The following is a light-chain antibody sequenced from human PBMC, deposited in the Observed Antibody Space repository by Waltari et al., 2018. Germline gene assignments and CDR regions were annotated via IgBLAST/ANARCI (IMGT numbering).Light chain of an antibody. V-gene: IGLV1-40*01. CDR3: QSYDSRLTAWV. J-gene: IGLJ3*02. Sequence: QSLLTQPPSLSGAPGQRVTIPCTGDNSNIGAGYAVNLYQQFPGTAPRLLMSRNTDRPAGVPERFSGSKSGTSASLAITGLQAEDEAAYYCQSYDSRLTAWVFGGGTKVTVL. CDR1: NSNIGAGYA. CDR2: RNT.